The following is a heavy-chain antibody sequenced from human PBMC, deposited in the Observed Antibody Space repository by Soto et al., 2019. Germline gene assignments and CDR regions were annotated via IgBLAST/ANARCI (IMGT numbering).Heavy chain of an antibody. Sequence: PGGSLRLSCAASGFPFSDYPMSWVRQAPGEGLEWVSTIDDRGVDTYYADSVKGRFIISRDNSKDTLYLQMSSLRADDTAVYHCEKKATYIMMENNRSPGVDIWGQGTTVTVSS. D-gene: IGHD3-16*01. V-gene: IGHV3-23*01. CDR3: EKKATYIMMENNRSPGVDI. CDR2: IDDRGVDT. J-gene: IGHJ6*02. CDR1: GFPFSDYP.